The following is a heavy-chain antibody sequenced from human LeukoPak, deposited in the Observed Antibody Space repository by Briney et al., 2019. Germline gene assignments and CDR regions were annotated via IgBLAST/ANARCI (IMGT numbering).Heavy chain of an antibody. D-gene: IGHD6-25*01. CDR1: GYTFTGYY. CDR3: ARERTPGSGYGVDY. Sequence: GASVKVSCKASGYTFTGYYIHWVRQAPGQGLEWMGWINPNIKGTNYAQKFQGRVTMTGDRSISTAYMELSRLRSDDTAVYYCARERTPGSGYGVDYWGQGTVVTVSS. J-gene: IGHJ4*02. CDR2: INPNIKGT. V-gene: IGHV1-2*02.